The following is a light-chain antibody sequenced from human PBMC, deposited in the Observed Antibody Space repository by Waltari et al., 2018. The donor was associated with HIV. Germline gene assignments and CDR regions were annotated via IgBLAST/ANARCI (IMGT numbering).Light chain of an antibody. CDR3: QQYYSTWT. Sequence: DIVIIQSPDSLAVSLGVRATLTFKSFQSVLYSSNNKNYLAWYQQKPGQPPKLLIYWASTRESGVPDRFSGSGSGTDFTLTISSLQAEDVAVYYCQQYYSTWTFGQGTKVEIK. J-gene: IGKJ1*01. CDR1: QSVLYSSNNKNY. V-gene: IGKV4-1*01. CDR2: WAS.